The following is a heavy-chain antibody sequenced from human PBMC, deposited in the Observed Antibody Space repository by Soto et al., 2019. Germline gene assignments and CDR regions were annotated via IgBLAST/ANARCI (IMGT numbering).Heavy chain of an antibody. CDR1: GGTFSSYA. D-gene: IGHD3-10*01. CDR2: IIPIFGTA. Sequence: GASVKVSCKASGGTFSSYAISWVRQAPGQGLEWMGGIIPIFGTANYAQKFQGRVTITADKSTSTAYMELSSLRSEDTAVYYCARDSARHYYGSGSSHRVFDPWGQGTLVTVSS. CDR3: ARDSARHYYGSGSSHRVFDP. J-gene: IGHJ5*02. V-gene: IGHV1-69*06.